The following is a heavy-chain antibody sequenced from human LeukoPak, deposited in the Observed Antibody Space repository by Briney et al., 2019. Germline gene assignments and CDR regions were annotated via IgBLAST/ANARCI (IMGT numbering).Heavy chain of an antibody. V-gene: IGHV1-18*04. D-gene: IGHD2-2*01. CDR3: ARGIVVVPAEPGDYFDY. CDR2: ISAYNGNT. CDR1: GYTFTSYG. Sequence: ASVTVSFKASGYTFTSYGISWVRQAPGQGLEWMGWISAYNGNTNYAQKLQGRVTMTTDTSTSTAYMELRSLRSDDTAVYYCARGIVVVPAEPGDYFDYWGQGTLVAVSS. J-gene: IGHJ4*02.